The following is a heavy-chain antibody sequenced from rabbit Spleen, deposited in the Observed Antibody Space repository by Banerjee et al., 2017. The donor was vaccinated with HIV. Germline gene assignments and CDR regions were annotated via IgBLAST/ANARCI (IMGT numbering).Heavy chain of an antibody. V-gene: IGHV1S40*01. Sequence: QQLVESGGGLVKPGASLTLTCKASGVSFSSSSYMCWVRQAPGKGLEWIACIDTGSSGFTYFATWAKGRFTCSKTSSTTVTLQMTRLTAADTATYFCARDTSSSFSSYGMDLWGPGTLVTVS. CDR3: ARDTSSSFSSYGMDL. CDR1: GVSFSSSSY. D-gene: IGHD1-1*01. J-gene: IGHJ6*01. CDR2: IDTGSSGFT.